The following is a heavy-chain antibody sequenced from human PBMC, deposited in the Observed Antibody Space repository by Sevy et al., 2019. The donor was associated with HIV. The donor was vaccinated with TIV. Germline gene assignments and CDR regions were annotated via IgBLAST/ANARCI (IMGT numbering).Heavy chain of an antibody. J-gene: IGHJ4*02. CDR2: IKQDGSEK. CDR1: GFTFSSYW. D-gene: IGHD3-22*01. Sequence: GGSLRLSCAASGFTFSSYWMNWVRQAPGKGLEWVANIKQDGSEKYYVDSVKGRLTISRDNAKNSRYLQMNSLRAEDTAVYYCEGGYYYDSSGYLGYWGQGTLVTVSS. V-gene: IGHV3-7*01. CDR3: EGGYYYDSSGYLGY.